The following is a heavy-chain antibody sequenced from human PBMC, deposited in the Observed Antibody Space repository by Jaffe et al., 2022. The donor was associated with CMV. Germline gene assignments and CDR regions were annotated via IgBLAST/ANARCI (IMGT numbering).Heavy chain of an antibody. CDR2: ISDSGDTI. V-gene: IGHV3-48*03. Sequence: EVQLVESGGGLVQPGGSLRLSCAASESTFGSYEMNWVRRAPGKGLEWLAYISDSGDTIHYADSVKGRFTISRDNAQNSLYLQMNNLRAEDTAVYYCARDAGFCFDPHCHHFDDWGQGTLVTVSS. J-gene: IGHJ4*02. D-gene: IGHD3-9*01. CDR3: ARDAGFCFDPHCHHFDD. CDR1: ESTFGSYE.